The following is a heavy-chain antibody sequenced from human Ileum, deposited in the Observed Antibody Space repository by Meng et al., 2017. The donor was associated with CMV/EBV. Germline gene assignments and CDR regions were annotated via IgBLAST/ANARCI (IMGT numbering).Heavy chain of an antibody. J-gene: IGHJ5*02. Sequence: LTCAVYGGSFSAYYWSWIRQPPGKGLEWIGEINHSGSTNYNPSLKSRVTISVDTSKNQFSLKLSSVTAADTAVYYCARGQFLNWFDPWGQGTLVTVSS. V-gene: IGHV4-34*01. CDR2: INHSGST. CDR1: GGSFSAYY. CDR3: ARGQFLNWFDP.